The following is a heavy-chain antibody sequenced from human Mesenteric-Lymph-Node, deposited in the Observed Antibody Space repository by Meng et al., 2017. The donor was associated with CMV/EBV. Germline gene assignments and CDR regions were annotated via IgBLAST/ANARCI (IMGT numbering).Heavy chain of an antibody. D-gene: IGHD6-13*01. CDR1: GFTFGSYA. CDR3: AKEFISSWSFDY. J-gene: IGHJ4*02. V-gene: IGHV3-23*03. Sequence: SCAASGFTFGSYAMSWVRQAPGKRLEWVSVIYSGGSSTYYADSVKGRFTISRDNSKNTLYLQMNSLRAEDTAVYYCAKEFISSWSFDYWGQGTLVTSPQ. CDR2: IYSGGSST.